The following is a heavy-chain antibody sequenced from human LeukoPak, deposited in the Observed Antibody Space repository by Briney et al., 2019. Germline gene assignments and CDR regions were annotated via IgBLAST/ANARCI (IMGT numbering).Heavy chain of an antibody. CDR2: INPSGGST. J-gene: IGHJ5*02. V-gene: IGHV1-46*01. Sequence: GASVTVSFTSSVYTFTSYYMHWVRQAPGQGLEWMGIINPSGGSTNYAQKVQGRVTMTRDTSTSTVYMELSSLRSEDTAVYYCARGGYSSRWYGWFDPWGQGTLVTVSS. CDR1: VYTFTSYY. D-gene: IGHD6-13*01. CDR3: ARGGYSSRWYGWFDP.